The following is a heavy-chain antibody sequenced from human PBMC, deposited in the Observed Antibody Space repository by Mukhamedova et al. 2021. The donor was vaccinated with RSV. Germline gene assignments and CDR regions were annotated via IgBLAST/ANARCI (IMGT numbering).Heavy chain of an antibody. CDR3: ARLGPRYCSGGSCYYFDY. J-gene: IGHJ4*02. V-gene: IGHV4-31*01. Sequence: GKGLEWIGYIYYSGSTYYNPSLKSLVTISVDTSKNQFSLKLTSVTAADTAVYFCARLGPRYCSGGSCYYFDYWGQATLVTVSS. CDR2: IYYSGST. D-gene: IGHD2-15*01.